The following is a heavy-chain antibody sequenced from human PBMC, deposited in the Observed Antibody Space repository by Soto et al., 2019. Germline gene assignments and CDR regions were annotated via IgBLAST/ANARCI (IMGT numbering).Heavy chain of an antibody. Sequence: GVSLRLSCAAAGFTFEDYAMHWVRQGPGRWLEWVSGINWNSASIDYADSVKGRFTVSRGNAKNSLYLQMNSVRAKDTAMYYCDNDTGVRWEPHPSFDSWGPGTLVTVSS. CDR2: INWNSASI. D-gene: IGHD1-26*01. J-gene: IGHJ4*02. CDR3: DNDTGVRWEPHPSFDS. CDR1: GFTFEDYA. V-gene: IGHV3-9*01.